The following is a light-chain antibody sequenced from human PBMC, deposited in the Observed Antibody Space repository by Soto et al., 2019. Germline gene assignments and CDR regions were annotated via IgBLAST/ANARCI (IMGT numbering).Light chain of an antibody. V-gene: IGLV2-14*01. CDR3: SSYTSSSTLVV. J-gene: IGLJ2*01. Sequence: QSALTQPASVSGSPGQSITISCTGTSSDVGGYNYVSWYQQHPGKAPKLMIYEVSNRPSGVSNRFSGSKSGNPASLTISGLQAEDEADYSGSSYTSSSTLVVFGGGTKLTVL. CDR1: SSDVGGYNY. CDR2: EVS.